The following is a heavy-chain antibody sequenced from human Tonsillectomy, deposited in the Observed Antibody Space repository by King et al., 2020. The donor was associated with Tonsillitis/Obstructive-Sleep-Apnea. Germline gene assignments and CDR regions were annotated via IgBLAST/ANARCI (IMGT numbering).Heavy chain of an antibody. D-gene: IGHD1-26*01. CDR2: IYPGDSDT. V-gene: IGHV5-51*01. CDR3: ASGYSGSYYGYYYYMDV. CDR1: GYTFTTYW. Sequence: VQLVESGAEVKKPGESLKISCKGSGYTFTTYWIGWVRQMPGKGLEWMGIIYPGDSDTRYSPSFQGQVTISADKSISSAYLQWSSLKASDTAMYYCASGYSGSYYGYYYYMDVWGKGTTVTVSS. J-gene: IGHJ6*03.